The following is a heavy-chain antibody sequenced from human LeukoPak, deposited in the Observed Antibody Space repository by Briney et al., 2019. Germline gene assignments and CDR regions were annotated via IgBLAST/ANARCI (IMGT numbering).Heavy chain of an antibody. D-gene: IGHD4-17*01. J-gene: IGHJ3*02. V-gene: IGHV4-59*12. CDR2: IYYSGST. Sequence: SETLSLTCTVSGGSISSYYWSWIRQPPGKGLEWIGYIYYSGSTNYNPSLKSRVTISVDTSKNQFSLKLSSVTAADTAVYYCARGSGAPGLFDIWGQGTTVTVSS. CDR1: GGSISSYY. CDR3: ARGSGAPGLFDI.